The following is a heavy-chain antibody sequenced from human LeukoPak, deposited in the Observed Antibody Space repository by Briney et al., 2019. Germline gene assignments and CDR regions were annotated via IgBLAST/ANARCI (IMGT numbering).Heavy chain of an antibody. CDR3: ARRSLGPYYYYNYYMDV. V-gene: IGHV4-34*01. J-gene: IGHJ6*03. Sequence: SETLSLTCAVYGVSFSGYYSSWIRQPPGKGLEWIGEINHSGSTNYNPSLKSRVTISVDTSKNQFSLNLSSVTAADTAVYYCARRSLGPYYYYNYYMDVWGKGTTVTVSS. D-gene: IGHD7-27*01. CDR2: INHSGST. CDR1: GVSFSGYY.